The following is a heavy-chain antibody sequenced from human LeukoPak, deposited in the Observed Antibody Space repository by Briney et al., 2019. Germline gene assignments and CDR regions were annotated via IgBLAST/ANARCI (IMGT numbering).Heavy chain of an antibody. V-gene: IGHV3-7*03. CDR2: IKQDGGEK. CDR1: GFTFSSYW. Sequence: GGSLRLSCAASGFTFSSYWMSWVRQAPGKGLEWVANIKQDGGEKYYVDSVKGRFTISRDNAKNSLYLQMDSLTAEDTAVYYCARDSTYSSGSRFYDRFDYWGQGTLVTVSS. J-gene: IGHJ4*02. D-gene: IGHD2-15*01. CDR3: ARDSTYSSGSRFYDRFDY.